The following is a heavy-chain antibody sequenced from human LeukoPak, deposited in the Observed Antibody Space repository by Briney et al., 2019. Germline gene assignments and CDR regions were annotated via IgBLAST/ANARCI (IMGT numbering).Heavy chain of an antibody. V-gene: IGHV4-4*07. CDR2: IYTSGST. CDR3: VRQGANSGYYLFDC. CDR1: GGSISSYY. D-gene: IGHD3-22*01. J-gene: IGHJ4*02. Sequence: SETLSLTCTVSGGSISSYYWSWIRQPAGKGLEWIGRIYTSGSTNYNPSLKSRVTMSVDTSKNQFSLKLSSVTAADTGTYYCVRQGANSGYYLFDCWGPGHLVIVSS.